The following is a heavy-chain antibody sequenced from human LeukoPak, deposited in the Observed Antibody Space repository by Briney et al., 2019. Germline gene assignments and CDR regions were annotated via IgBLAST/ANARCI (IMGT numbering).Heavy chain of an antibody. D-gene: IGHD3-22*01. J-gene: IGHJ3*02. V-gene: IGHV1-46*01. CDR1: GYTFTSYY. CDR2: INPSGGST. Sequence: ASVKVSCKASGYTFTSYYMHWARQAPGQGLEWMGIINPSGGSTSYAQKFQGRVTMTRDMSTSTVYMELSSLRSEDTAVYYCARSSGYDAFDIWGQGTMVTVSS. CDR3: ARSSGYDAFDI.